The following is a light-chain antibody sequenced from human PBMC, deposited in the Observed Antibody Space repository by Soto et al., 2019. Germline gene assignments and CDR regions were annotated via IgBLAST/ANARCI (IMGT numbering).Light chain of an antibody. J-gene: IGKJ4*01. Sequence: EIVLIQSPATLSLSPGERVTLSCRASQSVTRYLAWYQQKHGQAPRLLIYDASNRATGIPARFSGSGSGTDFTITISSLENEDFAVYYCQQRSNWTLTFGGGTKVDIK. CDR2: DAS. V-gene: IGKV3-11*01. CDR3: QQRSNWTLT. CDR1: QSVTRY.